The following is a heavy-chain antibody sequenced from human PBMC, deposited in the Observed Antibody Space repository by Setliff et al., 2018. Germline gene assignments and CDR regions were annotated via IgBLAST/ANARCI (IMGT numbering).Heavy chain of an antibody. CDR3: ARGITSGGYWGQRFLYLDV. D-gene: IGHD3-22*01. Sequence: SETLSLTCTVSDDSISSCHYYWSWIRQPAGKGLEWLGQIYTSWSTNYNPSLKGRATLSIDASKKQFSLKLTSVTAADTAVYYCARGITSGGYWGQRFLYLDVWGRGTTVTVSS. CDR1: DDSISSCHYY. V-gene: IGHV4-61*09. CDR2: IYTSWST. J-gene: IGHJ6*03.